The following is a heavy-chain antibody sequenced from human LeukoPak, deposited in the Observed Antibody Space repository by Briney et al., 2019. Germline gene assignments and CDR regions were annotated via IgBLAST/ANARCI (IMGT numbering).Heavy chain of an antibody. V-gene: IGHV3-48*03. CDR2: MSSSGSTI. CDR1: GFTFSSYD. Sequence: GGSLRLSCAASGFTFSSYDMNWVRQAPGKGLEWVSYMSSSGSTIYYADSVKGRFTISRDNAKNSLYLQMNSLRAEDTAVYYCAREGFTMVRGVIIDYYYYYMDVWGKGTTVTISS. D-gene: IGHD3-10*01. J-gene: IGHJ6*03. CDR3: AREGFTMVRGVIIDYYYYYMDV.